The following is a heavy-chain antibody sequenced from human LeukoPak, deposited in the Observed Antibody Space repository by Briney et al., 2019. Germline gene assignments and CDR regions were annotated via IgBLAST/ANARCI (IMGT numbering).Heavy chain of an antibody. D-gene: IGHD6-19*01. CDR2: ISYDGSNK. Sequence: GRSLRLSCAAPGFTFSSYAMHWVRQAPGKGLEWVAVISYDGSNKYYADSVKGRFTISRDNSKNTLYLQMNSLRAEDMALYYCAAGVSKGRSSGWYRFHDAFDIWGQGTMVTVSS. J-gene: IGHJ3*02. V-gene: IGHV3-30-3*01. CDR3: AAGVSKGRSSGWYRFHDAFDI. CDR1: GFTFSSYA.